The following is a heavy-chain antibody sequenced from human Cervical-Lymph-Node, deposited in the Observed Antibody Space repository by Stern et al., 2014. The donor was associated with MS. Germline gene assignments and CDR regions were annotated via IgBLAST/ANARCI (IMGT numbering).Heavy chain of an antibody. V-gene: IGHV3-11*01. CDR2: ISPSDGTT. CDR3: AREIYEKSLDY. D-gene: IGHD5/OR15-5a*01. Sequence: QVQLVESGGDLVKPGGSLRLSCTVSGFPFSDHYMNWIRQAPGKGLEWVAYISPSDGTTYYADSVKGRFTISRDNAKNSLFLQMSSLRGDDTAVYYGAREIYEKSLDYWGRGTLVTVSS. CDR1: GFPFSDHY. J-gene: IGHJ4*02.